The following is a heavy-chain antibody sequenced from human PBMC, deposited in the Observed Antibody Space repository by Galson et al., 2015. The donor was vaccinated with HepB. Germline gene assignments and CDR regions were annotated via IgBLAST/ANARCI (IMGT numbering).Heavy chain of an antibody. V-gene: IGHV3-30*09. CDR1: GFTFSSHA. CDR2: ISYDGSIE. J-gene: IGHJ4*02. D-gene: IGHD6-19*01. CDR3: AGTIRYSSGWYPAH. Sequence: SLRLSCAAPGFTFSSHAMHWVRQAPGKGLEWVALISYDGSIEYYADSVKGRFAISRDNSKNTLYLQMSSLRTEDAAMYYCAGTIRYSSGWYPAHWGQGTLVTVSS.